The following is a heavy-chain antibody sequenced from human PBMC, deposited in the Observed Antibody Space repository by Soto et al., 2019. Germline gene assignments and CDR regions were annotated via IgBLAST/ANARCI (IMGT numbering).Heavy chain of an antibody. CDR3: TRDGGGWELHHYFDY. D-gene: IGHD1-26*01. J-gene: IGHJ4*02. CDR2: IRGKAYGRTT. Sequence: GGSLRLSCTASGFSFGAYAMSWVRQAPGKGLEWVGFIRGKAYGRTTEYAASVKGRFTISRDDSKSIAYLQMNSLKTEDTAVYYCTRDGGGWELHHYFDYWGQGALVTVSS. CDR1: GFSFGAYA. V-gene: IGHV3-49*04.